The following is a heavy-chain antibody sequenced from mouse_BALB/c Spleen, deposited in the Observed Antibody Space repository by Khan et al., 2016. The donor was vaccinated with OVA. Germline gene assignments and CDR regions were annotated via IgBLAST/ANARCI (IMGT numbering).Heavy chain of an antibody. V-gene: IGHV1S137*01. CDR1: GYTFTDFT. CDR2: ISTYYGDA. Sequence: QVQLQQSGAELVRPGVSVKISCKGSGYTFTDFTIHWVKQSHAKSLEWIGVISTYYGDATYNQKFKGKATMTVDKTSSTAYMELARLTSEDSATYYCTRGGGGNRFAYWGQGTLVTVSA. J-gene: IGHJ3*01. CDR3: TRGGGGNRFAY.